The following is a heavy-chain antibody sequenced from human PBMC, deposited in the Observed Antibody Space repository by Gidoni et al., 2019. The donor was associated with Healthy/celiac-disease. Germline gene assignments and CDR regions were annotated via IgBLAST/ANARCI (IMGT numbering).Heavy chain of an antibody. CDR2: IYSSGST. D-gene: IGHD2-15*01. V-gene: IGHV4-39*01. CDR1: GGSISSSSYS. J-gene: IGHJ4*02. CDR3: AIIEGFFDY. Sequence: QLQLQESGPGRVKPSETLSLTGTVSGGSISSSSYSWGWIRQPPGKGLEWIGSIYSSGSTYYNPSLKSRVTISVDTSKTQFSLKLSSVTAADTAVYYCAIIEGFFDYWGQGTLVTVSS.